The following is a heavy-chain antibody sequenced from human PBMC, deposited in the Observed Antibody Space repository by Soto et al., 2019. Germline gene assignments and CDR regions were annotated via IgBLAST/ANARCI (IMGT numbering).Heavy chain of an antibody. Sequence: GGSLRLSCSASGFSFSDHHIDWVRQAPGKGLEWVGRIRNKPNSDTTEYAASVKGRFTISRDDSKNSLYLQMNSLKTEDTAVYYCARGGHIAVVTASFDHWGQGTLASVPS. CDR1: GFSFSDHH. D-gene: IGHD2-21*02. V-gene: IGHV3-72*01. J-gene: IGHJ4*02. CDR3: ARGGHIAVVTASFDH. CDR2: IRNKPNSDTT.